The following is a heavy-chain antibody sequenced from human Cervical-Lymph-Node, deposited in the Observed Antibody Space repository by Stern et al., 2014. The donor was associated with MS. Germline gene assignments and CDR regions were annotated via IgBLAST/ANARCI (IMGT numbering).Heavy chain of an antibody. CDR1: GGTFSSQA. CDR3: ARDEIGQTTTHYYYYGMDV. V-gene: IGHV1-69*01. D-gene: IGHD1-1*01. J-gene: IGHJ6*02. Sequence: QVQLVQSGAEVKKPGASVKVSCKASGGTFSSQAISWVRQAPGQGLEWLGGIIADLGTAHYAQQFQGRVTITADESTSTAYMELRSLRSEDTAVYYCARDEIGQTTTHYYYYGMDVWGQGTTVTVSS. CDR2: IIADLGTA.